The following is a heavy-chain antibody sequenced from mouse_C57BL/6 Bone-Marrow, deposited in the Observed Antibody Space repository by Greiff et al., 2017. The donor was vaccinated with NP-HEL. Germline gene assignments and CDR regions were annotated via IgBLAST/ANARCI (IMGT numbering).Heavy chain of an antibody. V-gene: IGHV1-61*01. CDR3: ARRTDTNYYGSSLDY. D-gene: IGHD1-1*01. Sequence: QVQLQQPGAELVRPGSSVKLSCKASGYTFTSYWMDWVKQRPGQGLEWIGNIYPSDSETHYNQKFKDKATLTVDKSSSTAYMQLSSLTSEDSAVYYCARRTDTNYYGSSLDYWGQGTTLTVSS. CDR2: IYPSDSET. J-gene: IGHJ2*01. CDR1: GYTFTSYW.